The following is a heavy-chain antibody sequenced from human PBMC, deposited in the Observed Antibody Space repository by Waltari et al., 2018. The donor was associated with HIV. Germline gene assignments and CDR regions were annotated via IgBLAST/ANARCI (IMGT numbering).Heavy chain of an antibody. CDR1: GYTFNTYA. CDR2: INTNTGKT. CDR3: ARGPSPRGTSRWFYFDY. Sequence: QGQLVQSGSELKNPGASVKVSCKASGYTFNTYAMNWIRQAPGQGLEWRGWINTNTGKTTYAQGFTGRFVFSLDTSVSTTYLQISSLKAEDTAVYYCARGPSPRGTSRWFYFDYWGQGTLVTVSS. J-gene: IGHJ4*02. V-gene: IGHV7-4-1*02. D-gene: IGHD6-19*01.